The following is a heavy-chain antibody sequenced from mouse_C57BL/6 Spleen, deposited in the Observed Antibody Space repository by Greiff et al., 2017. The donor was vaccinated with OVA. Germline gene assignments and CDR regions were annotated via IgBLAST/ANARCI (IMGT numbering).Heavy chain of an antibody. CDR3: AKGGGLRRGYYAMDY. CDR2: INPNNGGT. J-gene: IGHJ4*01. V-gene: IGHV1-26*01. CDR1: GYTFTDYY. Sequence: VQLQQSGPELVKPGASVKISCKASGYTFTDYYMNWVKQSHGKSLEWIGDINPNNGGTSYNQKFKGKATLTVDTSSSTAYMELRSLTSEDSAVYYCAKGGGLRRGYYAMDYWGQGTSVTVSS. D-gene: IGHD2-12*01.